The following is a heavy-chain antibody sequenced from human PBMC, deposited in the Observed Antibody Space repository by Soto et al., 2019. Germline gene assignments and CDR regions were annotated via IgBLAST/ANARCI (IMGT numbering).Heavy chain of an antibody. V-gene: IGHV3-20*04. CDR3: ERDGGVAVAVDASDI. CDR2: INWSGSST. Sequence: GGSLRLSCAASGFTFEDHGMTWVRQVQGKGLEWVAEINWSGSSTSYADSVKGRFTISRDNAKNSLYLQMNSLRAEDTAFYFCERDGGVAVAVDASDIWGQGTMVTVS. D-gene: IGHD6-19*01. J-gene: IGHJ3*02. CDR1: GFTFEDHG.